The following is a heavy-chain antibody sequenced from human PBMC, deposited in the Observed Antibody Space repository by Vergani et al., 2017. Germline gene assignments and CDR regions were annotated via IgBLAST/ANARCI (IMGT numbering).Heavy chain of an antibody. V-gene: IGHV3-30*18. D-gene: IGHD6-13*01. CDR2: ISYDGSNK. CDR3: AKDRSSPDYYYYYGMDV. J-gene: IGHJ6*02. CDR1: GFTFSSYG. Sequence: QVQLVESGGGVVQPGRSLRLSCAASGFTFSSYGMHRVRQAPGKGLEWVAVISYDGSNKYYADSVKGRFTISRDNSKNTLYLQMNSLRAEDTAVYYCAKDRSSPDYYYYYGMDVWGQGTTVTVSS.